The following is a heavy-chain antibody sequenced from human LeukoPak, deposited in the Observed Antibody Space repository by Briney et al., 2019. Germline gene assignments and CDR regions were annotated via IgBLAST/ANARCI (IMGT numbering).Heavy chain of an antibody. Sequence: ASVKVSCKASGDTYANHYIHRVRQAPGQGVEWMGVIIPSGGSTNYAQRFQGRLTVTTDTSTSTVYMDLGSLRSEDTAVYYCATTPLVRGPLYYFDYWGQGTLVTVSA. CDR1: GDTYANHY. CDR2: IIPSGGST. CDR3: ATTPLVRGPLYYFDY. J-gene: IGHJ4*02. V-gene: IGHV1-46*01. D-gene: IGHD3-10*01.